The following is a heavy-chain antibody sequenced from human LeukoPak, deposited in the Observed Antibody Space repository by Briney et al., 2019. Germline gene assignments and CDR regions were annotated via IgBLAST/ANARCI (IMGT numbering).Heavy chain of an antibody. D-gene: IGHD6-13*01. Sequence: SETLSLTCTVSGGSISSYYWSWIRQPPGKGLEWIGYIYYSGSTNYNPSLKSRVTISVDTSKNQFSLKLSSVTAADTAVYYCARDLYSSSWLNYFDYWGQGTLVTVS. V-gene: IGHV4-59*01. J-gene: IGHJ4*02. CDR3: ARDLYSSSWLNYFDY. CDR2: IYYSGST. CDR1: GGSISSYY.